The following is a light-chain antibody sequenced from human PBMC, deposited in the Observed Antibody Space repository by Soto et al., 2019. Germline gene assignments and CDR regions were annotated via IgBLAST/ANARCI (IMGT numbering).Light chain of an antibody. V-gene: IGKV3-15*01. CDR3: HQSYNWPWT. CDR1: QSISTN. CDR2: RAS. J-gene: IGKJ1*01. Sequence: EIVLTQSPATLSVSPGERATLSCRASQSISTNLAWFLQKPGQAPRLLISRASTRATGIPARFSGSGSGTEFTLTISSLQYEDFAGYYCHQSYNWPWTFGQGNKVEVK.